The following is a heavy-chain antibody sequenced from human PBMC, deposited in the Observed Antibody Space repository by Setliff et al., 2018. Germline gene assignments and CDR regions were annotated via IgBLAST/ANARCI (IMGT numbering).Heavy chain of an antibody. J-gene: IGHJ4*02. V-gene: IGHV4-61*02. D-gene: IGHD7-27*01. CDR3: ASTDWGWGYYFDY. CDR1: GGSISSGPYY. CDR2: LYSSGST. Sequence: SETLSLTCTASGGSISSGPYYWNWFRQPAGKGLEWIGRLYSSGSTNYNPSLKSRVTISVDTSKNQFSLKLSSVTAADTAVYYCASTDWGWGYYFDYWGQGTLVTVSS.